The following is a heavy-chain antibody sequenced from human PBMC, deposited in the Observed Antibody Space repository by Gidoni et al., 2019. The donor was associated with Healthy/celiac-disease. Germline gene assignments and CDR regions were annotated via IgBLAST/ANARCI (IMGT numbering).Heavy chain of an antibody. CDR1: GGSISSSRYY. Sequence: QLQLQESGPGLVKPSETLSLTCTVSGGSISSSRYYWGWIRQPPGKGLEWIGSIYYSGSTYYNPSLKSRVTISVDTSKNQFSLKLSSVTAADTAVYYCARWVDTAMGAQYYFDYWGQGTLVTVSS. CDR2: IYYSGST. CDR3: ARWVDTAMGAQYYFDY. D-gene: IGHD5-18*01. V-gene: IGHV4-39*07. J-gene: IGHJ4*02.